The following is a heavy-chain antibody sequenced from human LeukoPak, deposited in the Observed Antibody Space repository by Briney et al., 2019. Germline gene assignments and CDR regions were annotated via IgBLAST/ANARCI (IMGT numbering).Heavy chain of an antibody. J-gene: IGHJ5*02. CDR2: ISDSGSSS. D-gene: IGHD6-19*01. V-gene: IGHV3-23*01. CDR1: GFTFRSYA. Sequence: GGSLRLSCAASGFTFRSYAMNWVRQAPGKGLEWVSVISDSGSSSYYGDSVKGRFTISRDNSQNTLYLQMNSLTVEDTAIYYCAKGSGSGWYGWFDPWGQGTLVTVSS. CDR3: AKGSGSGWYGWFDP.